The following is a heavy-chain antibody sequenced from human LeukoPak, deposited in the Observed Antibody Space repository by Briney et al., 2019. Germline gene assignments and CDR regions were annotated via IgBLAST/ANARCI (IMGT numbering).Heavy chain of an antibody. Sequence: PGGSLRLSCVASGFTFTSHALSWVRQAPGKGLEWVSTISGSGGGAYYADSVKGRFTISRDNSKNTLYLQMSSLRADDTAVYYCAKGPRQQLVTRFDNWGQGTLVTVSS. J-gene: IGHJ4*02. V-gene: IGHV3-23*01. CDR2: ISGSGGGA. D-gene: IGHD6-13*01. CDR1: GFTFTSHA. CDR3: AKGPRQQLVTRFDN.